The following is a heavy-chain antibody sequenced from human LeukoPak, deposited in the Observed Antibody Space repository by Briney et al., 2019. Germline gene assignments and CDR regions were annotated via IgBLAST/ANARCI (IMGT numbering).Heavy chain of an antibody. V-gene: IGHV3-7*04. D-gene: IGHD6-13*01. Sequence: GGSLRLSCAASGFTFGGYSMTGVRQAPGKGLEWVANINLDGSDAFYVGFVKGRFTISRDNADNSLYLQMNSLRAEDTAVYYCGRVIAGAIDYWGQGTLVTVSS. CDR2: INLDGSDA. CDR1: GFTFGGYS. J-gene: IGHJ4*02. CDR3: GRVIAGAIDY.